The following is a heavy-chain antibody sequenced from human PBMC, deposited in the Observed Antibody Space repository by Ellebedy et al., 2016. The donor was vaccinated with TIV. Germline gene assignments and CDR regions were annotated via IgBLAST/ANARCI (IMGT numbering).Heavy chain of an antibody. CDR2: IYYSSRWND. V-gene: IGHV6-1*01. J-gene: IGHJ6*02. Sequence: SETLSLTCAISGDSVSSNSAAWHWIRQSPSRGLEWLGRIYYSSRWNDDYAVSVKSRIMINPDTSKNQFSLQLNSVTPEDTAVYYCARRRYTSSSDYGMDVWGQGTTVTVSS. CDR3: ARRRYTSSSDYGMDV. D-gene: IGHD6-6*01. CDR1: GDSVSSNSAA.